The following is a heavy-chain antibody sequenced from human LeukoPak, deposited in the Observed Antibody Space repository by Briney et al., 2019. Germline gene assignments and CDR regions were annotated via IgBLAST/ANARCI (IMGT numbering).Heavy chain of an antibody. D-gene: IGHD2-15*01. CDR2: IYYSGST. CDR1: GGSISSGSYY. J-gene: IGHJ4*02. V-gene: IGHV4-61*01. CDR3: ARDIGNHFGGLDHYYYDY. Sequence: SETLSLTCTVSGGSISSGSYYWSWIRQPPGKGLEWIGYIYYSGSTNYNPSLKSRVTISVDTSKNQFSLKLSSVTAADTAVYYCARDIGNHFGGLDHYYYDYWGPGTLVTVSS.